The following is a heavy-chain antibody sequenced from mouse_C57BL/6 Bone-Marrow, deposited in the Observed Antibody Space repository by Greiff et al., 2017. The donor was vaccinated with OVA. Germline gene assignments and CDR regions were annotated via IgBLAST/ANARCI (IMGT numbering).Heavy chain of an antibody. CDR3: ARHDWDGGDY. J-gene: IGHJ2*01. CDR1: GFTFSDYY. V-gene: IGHV5-12*01. Sequence: EVKLMESGGGLVQPGGSLKLSCAASGFTFSDYYMYWVRQTPEKRLEWVAYISNGGGSTYYPDTVKGRFTISRDNAKNTLYLQMSRLKSEDTAMYYCARHDWDGGDYWGQGTTLTVSS. D-gene: IGHD4-1*01. CDR2: ISNGGGST.